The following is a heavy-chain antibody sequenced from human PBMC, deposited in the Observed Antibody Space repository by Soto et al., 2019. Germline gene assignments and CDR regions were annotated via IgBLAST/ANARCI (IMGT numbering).Heavy chain of an antibody. J-gene: IGHJ4*01. CDR3: AKGNGWYYY. Sequence: PSETLSLTCTVSGGSISSSYWTWIRQPPGKGLEWIGYIYYSGSTNYSPSLKCRVTIAIDTSKNQFSLKLNSVTAADTAVYYCAKGNGWYYYWGQGTLVTVSS. CDR1: GGSISSSY. V-gene: IGHV4-59*01. CDR2: IYYSGST. D-gene: IGHD6-19*01.